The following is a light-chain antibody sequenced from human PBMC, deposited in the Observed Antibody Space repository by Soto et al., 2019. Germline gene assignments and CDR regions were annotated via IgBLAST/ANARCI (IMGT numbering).Light chain of an antibody. J-gene: IGKJ1*01. CDR3: QHYGSPPQT. CDR2: DAS. Sequence: EIVLTQSPATLSLSPGERATLSCRASRGIDTYLAWYQQKRGQAPRLLIYDASNRTTGIPARFSGGGSGTEFTLTISSLQSEDFAVYYCQHYGSPPQTFGQGTKVDIK. CDR1: RGIDTY. V-gene: IGKV3-11*01.